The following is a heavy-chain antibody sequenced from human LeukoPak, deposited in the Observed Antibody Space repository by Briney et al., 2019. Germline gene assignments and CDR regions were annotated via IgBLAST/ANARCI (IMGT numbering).Heavy chain of an antibody. CDR3: ARDSYSSNYYYYGMDV. Sequence: SETLSLTCTVSGGSISSYYWSWIRQPPGKGLEWIGYIYYSGSTNYNPSLKSRVTLSVDTSKNQFSLKLSSVTAADTAVYYCARDSYSSNYYYYGMDVWGQGTTVTVSS. J-gene: IGHJ6*02. V-gene: IGHV4-59*01. CDR1: GGSISSYY. D-gene: IGHD6-19*01. CDR2: IYYSGST.